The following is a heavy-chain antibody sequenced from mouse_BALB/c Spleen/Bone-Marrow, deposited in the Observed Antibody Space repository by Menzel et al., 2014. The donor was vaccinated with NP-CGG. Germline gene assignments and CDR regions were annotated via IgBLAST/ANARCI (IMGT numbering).Heavy chain of an antibody. CDR1: GYNIKDTY. V-gene: IGHV14-3*02. CDR2: IDPANGKT. CDR3: ARNGNYGAWFAY. D-gene: IGHD2-1*01. J-gene: IGHJ3*01. Sequence: EVKLQESGAELVKPGASVKLSCTASGYNIKDTYMHWVKQRPEQGLEWIGRIDPANGKTKYDPKFQGKATITADTSSNTAYLKLSSLTSEDTAVYYCARNGNYGAWFAYWGQGTLVTVSA.